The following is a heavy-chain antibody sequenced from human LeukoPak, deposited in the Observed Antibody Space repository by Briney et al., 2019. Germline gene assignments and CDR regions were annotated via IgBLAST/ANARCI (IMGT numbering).Heavy chain of an antibody. J-gene: IGHJ3*02. Sequence: GGSLRLSCAASGFTFSSYSMNWVRQAPGKGLEWVSSISSSSSYIYYADSVKGRFTISRDNAKNTVYLQMNSLRAEDTAVYYCAKMSWSFYAFDIWGQGTMVTVSS. V-gene: IGHV3-21*01. D-gene: IGHD6-13*01. CDR1: GFTFSSYS. CDR3: AKMSWSFYAFDI. CDR2: ISSSSSYI.